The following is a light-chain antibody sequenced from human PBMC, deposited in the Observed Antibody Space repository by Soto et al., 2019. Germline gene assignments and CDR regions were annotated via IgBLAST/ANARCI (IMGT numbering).Light chain of an antibody. CDR2: GAS. CDR3: HQFAGS. CDR1: QSVSPSS. Sequence: EILLTQSPGTLSLSPGERATLSCRASQSVSPSSLAWYQQRPGQSPRLLIYGASSRATGIPDRFSGRGSGTDFTLIISRLAPEDFAVYYCHQFAGSFGGGTKVDIK. J-gene: IGKJ4*02. V-gene: IGKV3-20*01.